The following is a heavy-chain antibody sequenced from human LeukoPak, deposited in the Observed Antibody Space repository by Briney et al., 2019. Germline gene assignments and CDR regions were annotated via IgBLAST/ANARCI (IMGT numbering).Heavy chain of an antibody. Sequence: SETLSLTCTVSGGSISSGSYYWSWIRQPAGKGLEWIGRIYTSGSTNYNPSLKSRVTISVDTSKNQFSLKLSSVTAADTAVYYCARLGPSTGWFDPWGQGTLVTVSS. CDR1: GGSISSGSYY. CDR2: IYTSGST. D-gene: IGHD4-17*01. J-gene: IGHJ5*02. V-gene: IGHV4-61*02. CDR3: ARLGPSTGWFDP.